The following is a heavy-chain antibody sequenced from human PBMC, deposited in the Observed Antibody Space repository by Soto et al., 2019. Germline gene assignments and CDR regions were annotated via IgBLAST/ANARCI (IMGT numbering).Heavy chain of an antibody. J-gene: IGHJ4*02. CDR2: ISYTGANT. Sequence: PGGSLRLSCVASGFTFGRYAMHWVRQPPGRGLEWVAVISYTGANTYYVSSVRGRFTISRDNSKNTLYLQMNSLRAEDTAMYYCAKHMDDSGYFYVEGADHWGQGTLVTVSS. CDR3: AKHMDDSGYFYVEGADH. CDR1: GFTFGRYA. D-gene: IGHD3-22*01. V-gene: IGHV3-30*18.